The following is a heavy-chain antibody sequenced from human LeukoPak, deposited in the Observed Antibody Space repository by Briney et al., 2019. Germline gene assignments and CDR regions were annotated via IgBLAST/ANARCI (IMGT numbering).Heavy chain of an antibody. CDR3: ARGWKTYDFLTSSPRGYFDY. Sequence: SGTLSLTCVVSGDSVGSSHWWSWVRQPPGKGLEWIGEIYHNGRTNYNPSLKSRVTISVDKSNNHFSLKLSSVTAADTAIYYCARGWKTYDFLTSSPRGYFDYWSQGTLVTVSS. V-gene: IGHV4-4*02. CDR1: GDSVGSSHW. D-gene: IGHD3-9*01. J-gene: IGHJ4*02. CDR2: IYHNGRT.